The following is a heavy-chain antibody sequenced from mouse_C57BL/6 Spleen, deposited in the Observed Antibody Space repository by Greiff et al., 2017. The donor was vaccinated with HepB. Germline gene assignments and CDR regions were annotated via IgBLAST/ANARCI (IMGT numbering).Heavy chain of an antibody. CDR2: INPNNGGT. D-gene: IGHD6-1*01. J-gene: IGHJ3*01. Sequence: VHVKQSGPELVKPGASVKMSCKASGYTFTDYNMHWVKQSHGKSLEWIGYINPNNGGTSYNQKFKGKATLTVNKSSSTAYMELRSLTSEDSAVYYCARWPRGAYWGQGTLVTVSA. CDR1: GYTFTDYN. CDR3: ARWPRGAY. V-gene: IGHV1-22*01.